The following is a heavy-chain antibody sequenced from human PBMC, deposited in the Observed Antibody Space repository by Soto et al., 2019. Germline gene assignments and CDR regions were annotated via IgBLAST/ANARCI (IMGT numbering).Heavy chain of an antibody. CDR3: ARDRIWFGELSDAFDI. D-gene: IGHD3-10*01. V-gene: IGHV3-48*02. J-gene: IGHJ3*02. Sequence: EVQLVESGGGLVQPGGSLRLSCAASGFTFSSYSMNWVRQAPGKGLEWVSYISSSSSTIYYADSVKGRFTISRDNAKNSMYLQMTSLRDEDTAVYYCARDRIWFGELSDAFDIWGQGTMVTVSS. CDR1: GFTFSSYS. CDR2: ISSSSSTI.